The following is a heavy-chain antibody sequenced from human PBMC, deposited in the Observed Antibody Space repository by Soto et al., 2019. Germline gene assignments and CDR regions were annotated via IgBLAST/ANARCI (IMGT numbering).Heavy chain of an antibody. CDR1: GYSFTSYW. CDR2: IYPGDSDT. CDR3: ARGPYYDFWSGYYDWFDP. Sequence: GESLKISCKGSGYSFTSYWIGWVRQMPGKGLEWMGIIYPGDSDTRYSPSFQGQVTISADKSISTAYLQWSSLKASDTAMYYCARGPYYDFWSGYYDWFDPWGQGTLVTVSS. D-gene: IGHD3-3*01. J-gene: IGHJ5*02. V-gene: IGHV5-51*01.